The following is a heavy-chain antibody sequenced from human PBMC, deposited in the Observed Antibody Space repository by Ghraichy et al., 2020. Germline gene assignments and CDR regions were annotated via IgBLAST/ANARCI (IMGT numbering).Heavy chain of an antibody. D-gene: IGHD5-24*01. CDR3: ARIMMATIEGAPFDY. CDR2: INWDDDK. J-gene: IGHJ4*02. CDR1: GFSVSTSGMS. Sequence: SGPTLVKPTQTLTLTCTFSGFSVSTSGMSVSWIRQPPGKALEWLALINWDDDKFYSTSLKTRLTISKDTSKDQVVLTMTNMDPIDTATYYCARIMMATIEGAPFDYWGQGILVTVSS. V-gene: IGHV2-70*01.